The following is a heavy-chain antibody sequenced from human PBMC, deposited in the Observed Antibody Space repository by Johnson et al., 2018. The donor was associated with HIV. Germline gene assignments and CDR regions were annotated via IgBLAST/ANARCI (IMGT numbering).Heavy chain of an antibody. CDR3: AKEPRPAFDI. CDR2: IKQDGSEK. CDR1: GFTFSNYW. J-gene: IGHJ3*02. V-gene: IGHV3-7*01. Sequence: VQLVESGGGLVQPGGSLRLTCAASGFTFSNYWMSWVRQAPGRGREWVANIKQDGSEKYYVDSLKGGFTIFSDNAKNSMYLQMNSLRAEDTAGYYCAKEPRPAFDICGQGTMVTVSS.